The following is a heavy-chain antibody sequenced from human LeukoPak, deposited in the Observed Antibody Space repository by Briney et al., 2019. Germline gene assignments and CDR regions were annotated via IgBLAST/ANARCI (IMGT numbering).Heavy chain of an antibody. CDR2: INPNSGGT. V-gene: IGHV1-2*02. Sequence: ASVKVSCKASGYTFTGYYMHWVRQAPGQGLEWMGWINPNSGGTNYAQKFQGRVTMTRDMSTSTDYMELSSLRSEDTAIYYCARDNSVGDNAWWYDPWGQGTLVTVSS. CDR1: GYTFTGYY. J-gene: IGHJ5*02. CDR3: ARDNSVGDNAWWYDP. D-gene: IGHD1-26*01.